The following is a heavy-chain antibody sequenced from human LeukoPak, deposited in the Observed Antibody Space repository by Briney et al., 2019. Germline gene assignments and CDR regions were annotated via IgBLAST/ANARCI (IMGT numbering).Heavy chain of an antibody. V-gene: IGHV4-30-4*08. CDR3: ARDPGYDSSGYPDAFDI. Sequence: SQTPSLTCTVSGASISSGDYYWSWIRQPPGKGLEWIGYIYYSGSTYYNPSLKSRVTISVDTSKNQFSLKLSSVTAADTAVYYCARDPGYDSSGYPDAFDIWGQGTMVTVSS. D-gene: IGHD3-22*01. CDR1: GASISSGDYY. CDR2: IYYSGST. J-gene: IGHJ3*02.